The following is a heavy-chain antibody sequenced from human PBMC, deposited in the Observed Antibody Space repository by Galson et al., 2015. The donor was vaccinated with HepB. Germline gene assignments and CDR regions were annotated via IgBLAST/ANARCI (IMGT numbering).Heavy chain of an antibody. V-gene: IGHV3-23*01. Sequence: SLRLSCAASGFTFSYYSMSWVRQAPGKGLEWVSALTPSGDNTYSADSMKGRFTISRDNSQNTLFLQMNSLRADDTAIYFCAKVFPEKTDGWYRQALYYFDSWGQGTRATVSS. CDR3: AKVFPEKTDGWYRQALYYFDS. CDR1: GFTFSYYS. D-gene: IGHD6-19*01. CDR2: LTPSGDNT. J-gene: IGHJ4*02.